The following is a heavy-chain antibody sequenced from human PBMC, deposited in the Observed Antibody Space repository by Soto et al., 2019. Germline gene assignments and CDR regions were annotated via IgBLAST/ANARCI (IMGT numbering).Heavy chain of an antibody. CDR2: INQSGST. D-gene: IGHD3-10*01. Sequence: SETLSLTCAVYSESFSKYYWNWIRQSPGKGLEWIGEINQSGSTYHNPSLRSRITIAVDTSKNQFSLKLNSVAAADTAFYYCATTRGLAVGGSFDYWGQGMLVTVSS. CDR3: ATTRGLAVGGSFDY. J-gene: IGHJ4*02. CDR1: SESFSKYY. V-gene: IGHV4-34*01.